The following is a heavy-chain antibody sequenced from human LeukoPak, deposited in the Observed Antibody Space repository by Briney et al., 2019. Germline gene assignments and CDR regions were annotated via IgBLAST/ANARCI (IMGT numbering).Heavy chain of an antibody. J-gene: IGHJ5*02. V-gene: IGHV3-23*01. CDR2: ISGSGGST. CDR3: AKDGIEVGDYGSGKRLYNWFDP. D-gene: IGHD3-10*01. CDR1: GFTFSSYG. Sequence: GGSLRLSCAASGFTFSSYGMSWVRQAPGKGLEWVSAISGSGGSTYYADSVKGRFTISRDNSKNTLYLQMNSLRAEDTAVYYCAKDGIEVGDYGSGKRLYNWFDPWGQGTLVTVSS.